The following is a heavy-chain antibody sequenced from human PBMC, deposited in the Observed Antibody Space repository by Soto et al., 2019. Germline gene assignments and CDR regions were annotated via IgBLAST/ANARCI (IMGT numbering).Heavy chain of an antibody. D-gene: IGHD5-18*01. V-gene: IGHV1-3*01. Sequence: ASVKVSCKASGYTFTSYAMHWVRQAPGQRLEWMGWINAGNGNTKYSQKFQGRVTITRXTXXRXXXMXLXXLGXEXTAVYYCARERYSYVNWFDPWGQGTLVTVSS. CDR1: GYTFTSYA. CDR3: ARERYSYVNWFDP. J-gene: IGHJ5*02. CDR2: INAGNGNT.